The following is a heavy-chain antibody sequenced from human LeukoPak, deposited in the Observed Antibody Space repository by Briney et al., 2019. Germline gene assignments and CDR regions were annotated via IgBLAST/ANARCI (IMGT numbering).Heavy chain of an antibody. CDR3: ARYDSSGYLRIPILDY. CDR2: ISGSGGST. D-gene: IGHD3-22*01. CDR1: GFTFSSYG. J-gene: IGHJ4*02. Sequence: PGGSLRLSCAASGFTFSSYGMSWVRQAPGKGLEWVSAISGSGGSTYYADSVKGRFTISRDNAKNSLYLQMNSLRAEDTAVYYCARYDSSGYLRIPILDYWGQGTLVTVSS. V-gene: IGHV3-23*01.